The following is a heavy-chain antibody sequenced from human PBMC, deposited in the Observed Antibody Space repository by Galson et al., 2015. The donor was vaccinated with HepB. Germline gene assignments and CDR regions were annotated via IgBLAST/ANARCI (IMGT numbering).Heavy chain of an antibody. CDR3: ARNRGNNDFDS. V-gene: IGHV4-4*02. D-gene: IGHD4-23*01. Sequence: ETLSLTCAVSSGSIGSSDRCSWVRQPPGKGLEWIGEIYYGAITHYNPSLKGRVSVSKDDSKKQFSLTLISVTAADTAVYYCARNRGNNDFDSWGQGILVTVSS. CDR2: IYYGAIT. J-gene: IGHJ4*02. CDR1: SGSIGSSDR.